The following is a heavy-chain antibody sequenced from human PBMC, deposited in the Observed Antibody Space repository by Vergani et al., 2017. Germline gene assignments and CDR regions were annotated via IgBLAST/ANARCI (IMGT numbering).Heavy chain of an antibody. D-gene: IGHD6-19*01. CDR1: GFTFSSYA. CDR3: AKTGSSGWSKGNWFDP. V-gene: IGHV3-23*01. J-gene: IGHJ5*02. Sequence: EVQLLESGGGLVQPGGSLRLSCAASGFTFSSYAMSWVRPAPGKGLEWVSAISGSGGSTYYADSVKGRFTISRDNSKNTLYLQMNSLRAEDTAVYYCAKTGSSGWSKGNWFDPWGQGTLVTVSS. CDR2: ISGSGGST.